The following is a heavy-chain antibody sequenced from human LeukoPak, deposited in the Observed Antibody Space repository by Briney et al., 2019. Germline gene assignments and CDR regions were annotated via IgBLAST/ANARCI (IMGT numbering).Heavy chain of an antibody. V-gene: IGHV3-15*04. CDR2: VGSKTDGGTT. CDR1: GSTFSNAW. CDR3: TTGSPMAQ. J-gene: IGHJ4*02. Sequence: PGGSLRLSCAASGSTFSNAWMSWVRQAPGKGLEWVGRVGSKTDGGTTDYAAPVKGRFTISRDDSKNTLSLQMNSLKTEDTAVYYCTTGSPMAQWGQGTLVTVSS. D-gene: IGHD2-8*01.